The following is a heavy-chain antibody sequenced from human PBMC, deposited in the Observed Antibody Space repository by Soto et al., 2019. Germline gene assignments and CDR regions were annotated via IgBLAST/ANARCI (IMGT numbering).Heavy chain of an antibody. V-gene: IGHV1-2*04. Sequence: GASVKVSCKASGYTFTGYYMHWVRQAPGQGLEWMGWINPNSGGTNYAQKFRGWVTMTRDTSISTAYMELSRLRSDDTAVYYCARDRHDYGDYAAFDIWGQGTMVTVSS. CDR2: INPNSGGT. CDR3: ARDRHDYGDYAAFDI. J-gene: IGHJ3*02. D-gene: IGHD4-17*01. CDR1: GYTFTGYY.